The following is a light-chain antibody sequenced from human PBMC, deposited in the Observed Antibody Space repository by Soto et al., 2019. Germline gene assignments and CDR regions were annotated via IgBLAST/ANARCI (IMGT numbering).Light chain of an antibody. CDR1: SSDVGGYSY. CDR2: EVS. CDR3: SSYTSSSTLL. Sequence: QSVLTQPPSASGSPGQSVTISCTGASSDVGGYSYVSWYQQHPGKAPKLMIYEVSNRPSGVSNRFSGSKSGNTASLTISGLQAEDEADYYCSSYTSSSTLLFGGGTKLTVL. V-gene: IGLV2-14*01. J-gene: IGLJ2*01.